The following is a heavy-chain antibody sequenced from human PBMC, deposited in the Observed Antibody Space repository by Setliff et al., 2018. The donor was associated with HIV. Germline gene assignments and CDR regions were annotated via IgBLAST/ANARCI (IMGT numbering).Heavy chain of an antibody. CDR3: ARGSTAVNYYYNHMDV. V-gene: IGHV1-2*06. CDR1: GYTFTGYY. J-gene: IGHJ6*03. CDR2: VNPYSGDT. Sequence: GASVKVSCKASGYTFTGYYMHWVRQAPGQGLEWMGRVNPYSGDTNYAQKFQGRVTMTRDTSITTAYMELSRLTSDDTAVYYCARGSTAVNYYYNHMDVRGKGTTVTVSS. D-gene: IGHD2-2*01.